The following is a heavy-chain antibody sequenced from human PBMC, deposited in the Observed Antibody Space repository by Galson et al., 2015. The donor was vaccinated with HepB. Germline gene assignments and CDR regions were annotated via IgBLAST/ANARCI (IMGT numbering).Heavy chain of an antibody. Sequence: SLRLSCAASGFTFSSYGMHWVRQAPGKGLEWVAVIWYDGRNKYYAHSVKGRFTISRDNSKNTLYLQMTSLRAEDTAVYYCARDRVGATDYFDYWGQGTLVTVSS. CDR2: IWYDGRNK. CDR1: GFTFSSYG. CDR3: ARDRVGATDYFDY. J-gene: IGHJ4*02. D-gene: IGHD1-26*01. V-gene: IGHV3-33*08.